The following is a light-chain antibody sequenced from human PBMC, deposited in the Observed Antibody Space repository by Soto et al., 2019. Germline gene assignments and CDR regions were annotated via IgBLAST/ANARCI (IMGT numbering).Light chain of an antibody. Sequence: DILMTQSPSTLSASVGDRVTITCRASQRISSWLAWYQQKPGKAPKLLIYDASSLESWVPSRFSGSGSGTEFTLTISSLQPDDFATYYCQQYTSYGIYTFGQGTKLEIK. CDR3: QQYTSYGIYT. CDR2: DAS. CDR1: QRISSW. J-gene: IGKJ2*01. V-gene: IGKV1-5*01.